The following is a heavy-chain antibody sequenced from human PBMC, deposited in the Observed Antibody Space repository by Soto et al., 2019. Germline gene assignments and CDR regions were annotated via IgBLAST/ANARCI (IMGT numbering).Heavy chain of an antibody. V-gene: IGHV1-69*13. Sequence: ASVKVSCKASGGTFSSYAISWVRQAPGQGLEWMGGIIPIFGTANYAQKFQGRVTITADESTSTAYMELSSLRSEDTAVYYCARDRSFEGVLDYYYYGMDVWGQGTTVTAS. CDR3: ARDRSFEGVLDYYYYGMDV. J-gene: IGHJ6*02. CDR2: IIPIFGTA. CDR1: GGTFSSYA. D-gene: IGHD3-16*01.